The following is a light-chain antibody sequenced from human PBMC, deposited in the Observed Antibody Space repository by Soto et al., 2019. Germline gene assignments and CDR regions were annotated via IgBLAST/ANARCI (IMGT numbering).Light chain of an antibody. V-gene: IGLV2-14*01. CDR1: SSDIGGYNY. Sequence: QSVLTQPASMSGSPGQSVTISCAGTSSDIGGYNYVSWYQHHPGTAPKLIIYDVSSRPSGVSHRFSASKSGNTASLTISGLKAEDEDDYHCSSFSVASPLFGTGTKVTVL. CDR2: DVS. J-gene: IGLJ1*01. CDR3: SSFSVASPL.